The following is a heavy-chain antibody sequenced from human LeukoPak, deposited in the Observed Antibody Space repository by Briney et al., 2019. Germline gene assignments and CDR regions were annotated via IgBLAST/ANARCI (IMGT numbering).Heavy chain of an antibody. CDR2: ISYNGGST. CDR1: GFTLSSHA. CDR3: AKAASGNWNDVSDY. V-gene: IGHV3-64*04. D-gene: IGHD1-20*01. Sequence: GGSLRLSCSASGFTLSSHAMHWVRQAPGKALEYVSAISYNGGSTYCANSVKDRFTISRDNSKNTLYLQMNSLRAEDTAVYYCAKAASGNWNDVSDYWGQGTLVTVSS. J-gene: IGHJ4*02.